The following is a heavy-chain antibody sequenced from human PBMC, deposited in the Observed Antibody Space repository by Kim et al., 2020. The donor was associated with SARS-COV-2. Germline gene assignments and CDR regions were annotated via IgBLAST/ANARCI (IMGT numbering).Heavy chain of an antibody. J-gene: IGHJ4*02. D-gene: IGHD3-9*01. CDR3: AREQGYDILTGYYTLSFDKGKEIDY. Sequence: GGSLRLSCAASGFTFSSYAMHWVRQAPGKGLEWVAVISYDGSNKYYADSVKGRFTISRDNSKNTLYLQMNSLRAEDTAVYYCAREQGYDILTGYYTLSFDKGKEIDYWGQGTLVTVSS. V-gene: IGHV3-30-3*01. CDR1: GFTFSSYA. CDR2: ISYDGSNK.